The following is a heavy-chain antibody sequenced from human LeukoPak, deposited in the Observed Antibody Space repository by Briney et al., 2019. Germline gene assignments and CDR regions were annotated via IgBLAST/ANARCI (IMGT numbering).Heavy chain of an antibody. V-gene: IGHV4-31*03. CDR2: IYYSGST. Sequence: SETLSLTCTASGGSISSGGYYWSWIRQHPGKGLEWIGYIYYSGSTYYNPSLKSRVTISVDTSKNQFSLKLSSVTAADTAVYYCARDTRSSMTAGGFDYWGQGTLVTVSS. CDR1: GGSISSGGYY. CDR3: ARDTRSSMTAGGFDY. D-gene: IGHD2/OR15-2a*01. J-gene: IGHJ4*02.